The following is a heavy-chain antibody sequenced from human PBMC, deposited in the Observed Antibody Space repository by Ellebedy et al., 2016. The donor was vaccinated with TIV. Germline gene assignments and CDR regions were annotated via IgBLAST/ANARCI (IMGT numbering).Heavy chain of an antibody. CDR3: AGELAYCGGDCYSLPFDY. CDR2: ISSSSSTI. Sequence: GESLKISXAASGFTFSSYSMNWVRQAPGKGLEWVSYISSSSSTIYYADSVKGRFTISRDNAKNSLYLQMNSLRAEDTAVYYCAGELAYCGGDCYSLPFDYWGQGTLVTVSS. D-gene: IGHD2-21*02. V-gene: IGHV3-48*04. CDR1: GFTFSSYS. J-gene: IGHJ4*02.